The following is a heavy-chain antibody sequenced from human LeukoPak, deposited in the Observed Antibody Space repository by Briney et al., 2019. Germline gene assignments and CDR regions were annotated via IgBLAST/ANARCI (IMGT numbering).Heavy chain of an antibody. CDR2: INPSGGST. V-gene: IGHV1-46*01. CDR1: GYTFTSYY. D-gene: IGHD3-9*01. Sequence: ASVKVSCKASGYTFTSYYMHWVRQAPGQGLEWMGIINPSGGSTGYAQKFQGRVTMTRDTSTSTVYMELSSLRSEDTAVYYCARESDHDILTEDSAFDYWGQGTLVTVSS. CDR3: ARESDHDILTEDSAFDY. J-gene: IGHJ4*02.